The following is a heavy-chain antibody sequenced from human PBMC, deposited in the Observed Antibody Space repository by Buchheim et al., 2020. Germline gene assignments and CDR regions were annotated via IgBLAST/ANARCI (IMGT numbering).Heavy chain of an antibody. J-gene: IGHJ4*02. Sequence: QVQLVQSGAEVKKPGASVKVSCKASGYTFTGYYMHWVRQAPGQGLEWMGWINPNSGGTNYAQKFQGWVTMTRDTSISTVYMELSRLRSDDTAVYYCARAHYYYGSGSYYYFDYWGQGTL. V-gene: IGHV1-2*04. D-gene: IGHD3-10*01. CDR1: GYTFTGYY. CDR2: INPNSGGT. CDR3: ARAHYYYGSGSYYYFDY.